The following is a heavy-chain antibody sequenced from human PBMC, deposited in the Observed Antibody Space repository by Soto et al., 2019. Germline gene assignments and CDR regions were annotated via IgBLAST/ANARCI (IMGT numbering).Heavy chain of an antibody. CDR2: IYYSGST. J-gene: IGHJ4*02. CDR1: GGSISSGGYY. Sequence: SETLSLTCTVSGGSISSGGYYWSWIRQHPGKGLEWIGYIYYSGSTYYNPSLKSRVTISVDTSKNQFSLKLSSVTAADTAVYYCARRDGYNDIDYWGQGTLVTVS. V-gene: IGHV4-31*03. D-gene: IGHD3-22*01. CDR3: ARRDGYNDIDY.